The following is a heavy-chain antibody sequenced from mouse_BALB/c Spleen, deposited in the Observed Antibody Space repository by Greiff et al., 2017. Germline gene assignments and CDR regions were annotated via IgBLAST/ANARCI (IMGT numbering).Heavy chain of an antibody. D-gene: IGHD2-2*01. CDR2: IYPGNSDT. Sequence: VQLQQSGTVLARPGASVKMSCKASGYSFTSYWMHWVKQRPGQGLEWIGAIYPGNSDTSYNQKFKGKAKLTAVTSASTAYMELSSLTNEDSAVYYCTGDYGYDGFAYWGQGTLVTVSA. CDR1: GYSFTSYW. V-gene: IGHV1-5*01. CDR3: TGDYGYDGFAY. J-gene: IGHJ3*01.